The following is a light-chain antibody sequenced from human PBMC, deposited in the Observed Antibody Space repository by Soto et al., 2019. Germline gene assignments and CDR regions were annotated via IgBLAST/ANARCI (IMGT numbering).Light chain of an antibody. CDR1: QSVSSSY. CDR3: QHYGSSWT. V-gene: IGKV3-20*01. CDR2: GAS. Sequence: EIVLTQSPGTLSLSPGESATLSCRASQSVSSSYLAWYQQKPGQAPRLLIYGASSRATGIPDRFSGSGPGTDFTLTISRLEPEDFAVYYCQHYGSSWTVGQGTKVDIK. J-gene: IGKJ1*01.